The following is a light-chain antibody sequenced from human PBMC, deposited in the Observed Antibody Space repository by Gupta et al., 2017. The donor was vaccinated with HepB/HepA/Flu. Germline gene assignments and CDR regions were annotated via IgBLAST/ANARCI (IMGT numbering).Light chain of an antibody. J-gene: IGKJ2*04. CDR3: QQLSNWPPLCS. CDR1: QSVSSY. V-gene: IGKV3-11*01. CDR2: DAS. Sequence: EIVLTQSPATLSLSPGERATLSCRASQSVSSYLAWYQQKPGQAPRLLIYDASNRATGSPARCSGSGAGTDFTLTISSLDPEDFAVYYCQQLSNWPPLCSFGQGTKLEIK.